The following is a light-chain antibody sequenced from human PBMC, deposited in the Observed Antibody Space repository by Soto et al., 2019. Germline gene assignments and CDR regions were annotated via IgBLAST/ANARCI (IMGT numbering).Light chain of an antibody. CDR2: GAS. CDR1: QSVSSYY. Sequence: EIVLTQSPGTLSLSPGERATLSCRASQSVSSYYLAWYQQKPGQAPRLLIYGASSRATGIPDRFSGGGSGTDFTLTINRLEPEEFAVYYCQQYGDSPRTFGQGTKVEIK. V-gene: IGKV3-20*01. CDR3: QQYGDSPRT. J-gene: IGKJ1*01.